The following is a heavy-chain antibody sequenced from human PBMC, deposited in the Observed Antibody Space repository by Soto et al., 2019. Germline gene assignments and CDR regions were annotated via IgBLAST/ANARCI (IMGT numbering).Heavy chain of an antibody. CDR3: ARTGRSSSSGRYYYYMDV. V-gene: IGHV1-3*01. D-gene: IGHD6-6*01. J-gene: IGHJ6*03. CDR2: INAGNGNT. CDR1: GYTFTSYA. Sequence: ASVKVSCKASGYTFTSYALHWVRQAPGQRLEWMGWINAGNGNTKYSQKFQGRVTITRDTSASTAYMELSSLRSEDTAVYYCARTGRSSSSGRYYYYMDVWGKGTTVTVSS.